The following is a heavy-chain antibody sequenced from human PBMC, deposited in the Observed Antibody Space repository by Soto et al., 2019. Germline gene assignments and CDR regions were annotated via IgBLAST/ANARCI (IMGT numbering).Heavy chain of an antibody. D-gene: IGHD6-13*01. CDR2: INHSGST. Sequence: SETLSLTCAVYGGSFSGYYWSWIRQPPGKGLEWIGEINHSGSTNYNPSLKSRVTISVDTSKSQFSLKLSSVTAADTAVYYCARGGGGSSWYYYYYGMDVWGQGTTVTVSS. J-gene: IGHJ6*02. CDR3: ARGGGGSSWYYYYYGMDV. CDR1: GGSFSGYY. V-gene: IGHV4-34*01.